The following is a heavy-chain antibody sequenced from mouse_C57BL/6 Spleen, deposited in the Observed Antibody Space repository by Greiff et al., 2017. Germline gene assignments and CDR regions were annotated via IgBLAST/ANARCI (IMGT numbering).Heavy chain of an antibody. J-gene: IGHJ2*01. CDR1: GFTFSSYA. CDR3: ARGLNSTVFDY. D-gene: IGHD1-1*01. CDR2: ISDGGSYT. Sequence: EVKLVESGGGLVKPGGSLKLSCAASGFTFSSYALSCVRQTPEKRLEWVATISDGGSYTYYPDNVKGRFTISRDNAKNNLYLQMSHLKSEDTAMYYCARGLNSTVFDYWGQGTTLTVSS. V-gene: IGHV5-4*03.